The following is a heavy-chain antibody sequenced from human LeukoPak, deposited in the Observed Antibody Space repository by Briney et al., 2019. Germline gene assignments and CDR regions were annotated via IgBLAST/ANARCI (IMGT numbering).Heavy chain of an antibody. CDR3: ARDLGGCWYGGY. CDR2: MNPNSGNT. D-gene: IGHD6-13*01. CDR1: GYTFTSYD. Sequence: ASVKVSCKASGYTFTSYDINWVRQATGQGLEWMGWMNPNSGNTGYAQKFQGRVTMTRDTSISTAYMELSRLRSDDTAVYYCARDLGGCWYGGYWGQGTLVTVSS. J-gene: IGHJ4*02. V-gene: IGHV1-8*01.